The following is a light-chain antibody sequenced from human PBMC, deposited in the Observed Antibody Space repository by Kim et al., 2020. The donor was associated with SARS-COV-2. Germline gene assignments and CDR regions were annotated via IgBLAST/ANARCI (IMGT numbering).Light chain of an antibody. CDR1: KLGDKY. J-gene: IGLJ2*01. CDR3: QAWDSSTVV. V-gene: IGLV3-1*01. CDR2: QDS. Sequence: SYELTQPPSVSVSPGQTASITCSGDKLGDKYACWYQQKPGQSPVLVIYQDSKRPSGIPERFSGSNSGNTATLTISGTQAMDEADYDCQAWDSSTVVSGGG.